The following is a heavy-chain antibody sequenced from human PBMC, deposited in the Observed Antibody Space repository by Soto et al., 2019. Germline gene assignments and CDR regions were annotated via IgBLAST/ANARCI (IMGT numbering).Heavy chain of an antibody. D-gene: IGHD1-26*01. CDR2: ISYNGNSK. Sequence: QVQLVESGGGVVQPGRSLRLSCAASGFTFNKYGIHWVRQAPGKGLEWVAVISYNGNSKYFSDSVKGRFTISRDNSENTGFLQMNSLRPEDSAVYYCAKDRLDFVIVGDLDHWGQGTLLTVSS. CDR1: GFTFNKYG. J-gene: IGHJ4*02. V-gene: IGHV3-30*18. CDR3: AKDRLDFVIVGDLDH.